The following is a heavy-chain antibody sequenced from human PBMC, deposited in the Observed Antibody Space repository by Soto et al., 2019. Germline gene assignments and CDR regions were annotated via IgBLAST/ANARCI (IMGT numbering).Heavy chain of an antibody. V-gene: IGHV3-30*18. CDR1: GFTFSSYG. J-gene: IGHJ4*02. Sequence: QVQLVESGGGVVQPGRSLRLSCAASGFTFSSYGMHWVRQAPGKGLEWVAVISYDGSNKYYADSVKGRFTISRDNSKNTLYLQMNSLRAEDTAVYYCAKEMTYSSSPAHTDYWGQGTLVTVSS. CDR3: AKEMTYSSSPAHTDY. CDR2: ISYDGSNK. D-gene: IGHD6-6*01.